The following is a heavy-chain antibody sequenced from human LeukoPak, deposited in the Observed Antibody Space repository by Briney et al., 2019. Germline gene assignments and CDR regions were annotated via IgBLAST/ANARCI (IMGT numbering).Heavy chain of an antibody. D-gene: IGHD2-15*01. CDR1: GYSISSGYY. J-gene: IGHJ4*02. V-gene: IGHV4-38-2*02. Sequence: SETLSLTCTVSGYSISSGYYWGWIRQPPGKGLEWIGSIYHSGSTYYNPSLKSRVTISVDTSKNQFSLKLSSVTAADTAAYYCARAQYCSGGSCSFDYWGQGTLVTVSS. CDR3: ARAQYCSGGSCSFDY. CDR2: IYHSGST.